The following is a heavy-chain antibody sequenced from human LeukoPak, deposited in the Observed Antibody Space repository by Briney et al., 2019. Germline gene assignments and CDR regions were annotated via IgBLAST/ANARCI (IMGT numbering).Heavy chain of an antibody. Sequence: GGSLRLSCAASGFTFSSYSMNWVRQAPGKGLEWVSSISSSLYIYYADSVKGRFTISRDNAKNSLYLQMNRLRAEDTAVYYCAREEITMVRGVMYYNMDVWGKGTTVTVSS. V-gene: IGHV3-21*01. CDR1: GFTFSSYS. J-gene: IGHJ6*03. CDR3: AREEITMVRGVMYYNMDV. CDR2: ISSSLYI. D-gene: IGHD3-10*01.